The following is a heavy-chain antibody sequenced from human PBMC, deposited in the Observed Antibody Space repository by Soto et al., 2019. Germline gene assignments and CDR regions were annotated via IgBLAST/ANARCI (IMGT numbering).Heavy chain of an antibody. D-gene: IGHD1-1*01. CDR2: ISYDGSNK. CDR3: ASLLFIILGAGTDADYCDDWDV. V-gene: IGHV3-30-3*01. CDR1: GFTFSSYA. Sequence: GSLGLSCAASGFTFSSYAMHWVRQAPGKGLEWVAVISYDGSNKYYADSVKGRFTISRDNSKNTLYLQMNSLRAEDTAVYYCASLLFIILGAGTDADYCDDWDVWSQATTVTVS. J-gene: IGHJ6*02.